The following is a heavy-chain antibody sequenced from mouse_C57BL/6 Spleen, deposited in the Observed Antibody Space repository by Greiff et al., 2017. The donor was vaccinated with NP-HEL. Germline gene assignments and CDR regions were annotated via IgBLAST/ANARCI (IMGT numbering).Heavy chain of an antibody. D-gene: IGHD2-1*01. CDR3: ARGATDGNYVFDY. CDR1: GYAFTNYL. CDR2: INPGSGGT. V-gene: IGHV1-54*01. J-gene: IGHJ2*01. Sequence: VQLQQSGAELVRPGTSVKVSCKASGYAFTNYLIEWVKQRPGQGLEWIGVINPGSGGTNYNEKFKGKATLTADKSSSTAYMQLSSLTSDDSAVYFCARGATDGNYVFDYWGQGTTLTVSS.